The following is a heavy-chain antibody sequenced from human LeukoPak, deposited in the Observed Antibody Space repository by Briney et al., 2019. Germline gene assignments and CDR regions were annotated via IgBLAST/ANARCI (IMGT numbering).Heavy chain of an antibody. CDR1: GGSISSSSYY. V-gene: IGHV4-39*01. CDR2: IYYSGST. J-gene: IGHJ6*03. Sequence: PSETLSLTCTVSGGSISSSSYYWGWIRQPPGKGLEWIGSIYYSGSTYYNPSLKSRVTISVDTSKNQFSPKLSSVTAADTAVYYCARVGVTTSYYYYYYMDVWGKGTTVTVSS. D-gene: IGHD4-17*01. CDR3: ARVGVTTSYYYYYYMDV.